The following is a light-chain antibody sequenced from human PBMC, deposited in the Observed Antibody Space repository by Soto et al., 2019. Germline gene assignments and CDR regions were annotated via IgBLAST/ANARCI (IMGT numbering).Light chain of an antibody. Sequence: DIVLTQSPATLSLSPGERATLSCRASQSVSSYLAWYQQKPGQAPRLLIYEPSNRATGIPARFSGSGSGTDFTLTISSLEPDDFAVYYCQQRSNWPLTFGGGTKVEIK. CDR2: EPS. CDR1: QSVSSY. V-gene: IGKV3-11*01. J-gene: IGKJ4*01. CDR3: QQRSNWPLT.